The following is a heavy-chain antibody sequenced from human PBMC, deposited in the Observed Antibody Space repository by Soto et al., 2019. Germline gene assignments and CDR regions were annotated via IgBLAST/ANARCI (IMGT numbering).Heavy chain of an antibody. CDR3: ARLDWNDVGWFDP. D-gene: IGHD1-1*01. CDR1: GFTFSSYW. J-gene: IGHJ5*02. CDR2: IKQDGSEK. V-gene: IGHV3-7*01. Sequence: VQLVESGGGLVQPGGSLRLSCAASGFTFSSYWMSWVRQAPGKGLEWVANIKQDGSEKYYVDSVKGRFTISRDNAKNSLYLQMNSLRAEDTAVYYCARLDWNDVGWFDPWGQGTLVTVSS.